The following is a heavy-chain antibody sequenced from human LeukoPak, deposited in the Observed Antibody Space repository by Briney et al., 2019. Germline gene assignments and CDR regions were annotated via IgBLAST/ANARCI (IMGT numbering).Heavy chain of an antibody. V-gene: IGHV4-34*01. CDR2: INHSGST. D-gene: IGHD3-22*01. J-gene: IGHJ5*02. CDR1: GGSFSGYY. CDR3: ARSDSSGYLNWFDP. Sequence: PETLSLTCAVYGGSFSGYYWSWIRQPPGKGLEWIGEINHSGSTNYNPSLKSRVTISVDTSKNQFSLKLSSVTAADTAVYYCARSDSSGYLNWFDPWGQGTLVTVSS.